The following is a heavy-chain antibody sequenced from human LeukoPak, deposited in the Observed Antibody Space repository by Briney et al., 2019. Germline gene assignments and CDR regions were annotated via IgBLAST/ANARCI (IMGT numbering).Heavy chain of an antibody. D-gene: IGHD3-3*01. CDR3: ARSPPGGFWSGYYDY. J-gene: IGHJ4*02. V-gene: IGHV4-34*01. Sequence: PSETLSLTCAVYGASFSGYYWSWIRQPPGKGLEWIGEINHSGSTNYNPSLKSRVTISVDTSKNQFSLKLSSVTAADTGVYYCARSPPGGFWSGYYDYWGQGTLVTVSS. CDR2: INHSGST. CDR1: GASFSGYY.